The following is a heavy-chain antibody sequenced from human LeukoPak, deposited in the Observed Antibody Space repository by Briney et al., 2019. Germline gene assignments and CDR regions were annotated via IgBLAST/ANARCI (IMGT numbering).Heavy chain of an antibody. J-gene: IGHJ4*02. CDR2: IYTSGST. V-gene: IGHV4-4*07. CDR3: ATVISTVTIPFTYYFDY. Sequence: SETLSLTCTVSGGSFSTYYWSWIRQPAGKGLEWIGRIYTSGSTNYIPSLKSRVTMSVDTSKNQFSLKLSSVTAAETAVYYCATVISTVTIPFTYYFDYWGQGTLVTVSS. CDR1: GGSFSTYY. D-gene: IGHD4-17*01.